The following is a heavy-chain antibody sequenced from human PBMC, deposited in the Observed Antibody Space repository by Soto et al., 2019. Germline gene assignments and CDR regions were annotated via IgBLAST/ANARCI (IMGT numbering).Heavy chain of an antibody. CDR3: ARHSPSYTNAGDY. J-gene: IGHJ4*02. CDR1: GGSISRNNW. V-gene: IGHV4-4*02. D-gene: IGHD4-4*01. CDR2: IYHSGNA. Sequence: PSETLSLTCAVSGGSISRNNWWSWVRQPPGKGLEWIGEIYHSGNANYNPSLKSRVTISVDKSKNQFSLKVNSVTAADTAVYYCARHSPSYTNAGDYWGQGTLVTVSS.